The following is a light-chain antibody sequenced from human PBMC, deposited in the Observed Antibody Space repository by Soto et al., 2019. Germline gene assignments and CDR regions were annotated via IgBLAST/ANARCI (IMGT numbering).Light chain of an antibody. CDR2: GNS. CDR3: QSYDSSRSGCV. CDR1: SCNIGAGYD. V-gene: IGLV1-40*01. J-gene: IGLJ1*01. Sequence: QSVLTQPPSVSGAPGQRVTISCTGSSCNIGAGYDVHWYQQLPGTAPKLLIYGNSNRPSGVPDRFSGSKSGTSASLAITGLQAEDDADYYCQSYDSSRSGCVFGTGTKVTVL.